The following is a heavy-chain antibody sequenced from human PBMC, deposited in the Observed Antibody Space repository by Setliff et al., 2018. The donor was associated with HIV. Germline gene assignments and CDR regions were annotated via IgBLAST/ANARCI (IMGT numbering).Heavy chain of an antibody. J-gene: IGHJ6*03. CDR2: IHYSGSS. D-gene: IGHD3-3*01. CDR1: GGSFSGYY. CDR3: ARGVLQYNFWRDRRDYHYMDV. V-gene: IGHV4-59*01. Sequence: SETLSLTCAVYGGSFSGYYWTWIRQPPGKGLEWIGYIHYSGSSNYNPSLKSRVTISVDTSQNQFSLKLTSVTAADTAIYYCARGVLQYNFWRDRRDYHYMDVWGKGTTVTVSS.